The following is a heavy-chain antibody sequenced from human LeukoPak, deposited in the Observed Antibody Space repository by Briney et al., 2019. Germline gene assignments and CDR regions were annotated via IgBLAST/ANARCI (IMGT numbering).Heavy chain of an antibody. D-gene: IGHD5-12*01. V-gene: IGHV4-59*01. CDR2: IYYSGST. Sequence: SETLSLTCTVSGGSISSYYWSWIRQPPGKGLEWIGYIYYSGSTYYNPSLKSRVTISVRTSKNQFSLKLSSVTAADTAVYYCARLSGYDRESFYDYWGQGTLVTVSS. J-gene: IGHJ4*02. CDR1: GGSISSYY. CDR3: ARLSGYDRESFYDY.